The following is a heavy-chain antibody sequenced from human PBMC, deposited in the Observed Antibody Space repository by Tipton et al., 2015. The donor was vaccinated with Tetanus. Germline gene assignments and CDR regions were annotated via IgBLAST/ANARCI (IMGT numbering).Heavy chain of an antibody. D-gene: IGHD4-17*01. V-gene: IGHV3-53*01. J-gene: IGHJ4*02. CDR2: IYHDDTT. Sequence: SLRLSCAASGFNVRANYLTWVRQTPGKGLEWVSSIYHDDTTYYGDSVKGRFTISRDNSRNTLYLQMSSLRVEDTAVYYCTRTISNDYVAAWGQGTLVTVSS. CDR3: TRTISNDYVAA. CDR1: GFNVRANY.